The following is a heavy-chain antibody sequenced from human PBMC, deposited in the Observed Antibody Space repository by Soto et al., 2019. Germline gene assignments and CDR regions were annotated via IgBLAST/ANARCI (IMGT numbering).Heavy chain of an antibody. CDR3: ARLDVDTAMPRPYGMDV. V-gene: IGHV1-69*12. J-gene: IGHJ6*02. D-gene: IGHD5-18*01. CDR2: IIPIFGTA. CDR1: GGTFSSYA. Sequence: QVQLVQSGAEVKKPGSSVKVSCKASGGTFSSYAISWVRQAPGQGLEWMGGIIPIFGTANYAQKFQGRVTITAXXSXSXXYMELSSLRSEDTAVYYCARLDVDTAMPRPYGMDVWGQGTTVTVSS.